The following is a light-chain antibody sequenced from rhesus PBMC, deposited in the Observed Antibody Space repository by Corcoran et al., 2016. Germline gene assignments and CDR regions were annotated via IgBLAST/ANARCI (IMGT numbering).Light chain of an antibody. Sequence: EIVMTQSPATLSLSPGERATLSCRASQRVSSYVAWYQQQPEQAPRLLIYGGFSRATATPDRFSGSGSGTEFTFIISSLEPEDVGVYYCQQYNNWNSFGQGTKVEIK. V-gene: IGKV3S9*01. CDR1: QRVSSY. CDR2: GGF. CDR3: QQYNNWNS. J-gene: IGKJ2*01.